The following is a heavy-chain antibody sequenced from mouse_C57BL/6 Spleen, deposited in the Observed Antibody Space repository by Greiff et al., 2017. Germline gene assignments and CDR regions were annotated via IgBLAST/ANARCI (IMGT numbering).Heavy chain of an antibody. CDR3: ARRGGSGDAAMDS. D-gene: IGHD1-1*01. V-gene: IGHV1-19*01. Sequence: EVQLQQSGPVLVKPGASVKMSCKASGYTFTDYYMNWVKQSHGKSLEWIGVINPYNGGTSYNQKFKGKATLTVDKSSSTAYMELNSLTSEDSAVYYCARRGGSGDAAMDSWGQGTTVTVSS. CDR2: INPYNGGT. J-gene: IGHJ4*01. CDR1: GYTFTDYY.